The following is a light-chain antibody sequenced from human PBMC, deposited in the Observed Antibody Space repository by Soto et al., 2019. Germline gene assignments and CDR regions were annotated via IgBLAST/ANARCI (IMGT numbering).Light chain of an antibody. CDR3: GSYTGSIYV. V-gene: IGLV2-14*01. Sequence: QSALTQPASVSGSPGQSITISCTGTSSDVGGYKFVSWYQQHPGKAPKLMIYEVSNRPSGVSSRFSDSKSGNTASLTTSGLQAEDEADYYCGSYTGSIYVFGTGTKLTVL. J-gene: IGLJ1*01. CDR2: EVS. CDR1: SSDVGGYKF.